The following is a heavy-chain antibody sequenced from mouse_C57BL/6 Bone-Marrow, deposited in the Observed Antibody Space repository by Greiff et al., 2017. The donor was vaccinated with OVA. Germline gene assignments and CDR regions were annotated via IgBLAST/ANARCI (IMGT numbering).Heavy chain of an antibody. CDR2: IYPRSGNT. CDR1: GYTFTSYG. J-gene: IGHJ1*03. CDR3: YYGSSYGYFDV. D-gene: IGHD1-1*01. Sequence: VQGVESGAELARPGASVKLSCKASGYTFTSYGISWVKQRTGQGLEWIGEIYPRSGNTYYNEKFKGKATLTADKSSSTAYMELRSLTSEDSAVYFCYYGSSYGYFDVWGTGTTVTVSS. V-gene: IGHV1-81*01.